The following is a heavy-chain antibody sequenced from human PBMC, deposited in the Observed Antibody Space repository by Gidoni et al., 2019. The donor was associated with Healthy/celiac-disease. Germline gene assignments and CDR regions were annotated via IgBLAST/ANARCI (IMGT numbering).Heavy chain of an antibody. CDR3: ARDLGTYYDFWSGYRQNYGMDV. Sequence: EVQLVESGGGLVQPGGSLRLSCAASGFTFSSYWMHWVRQAPGKGRVWVSRINSDGSSTSYADSVKGRFTISRDNAKNTLYLQMNSLRAEDTAVYYCARDLGTYYDFWSGYRQNYGMDVWGQGTTATVSS. V-gene: IGHV3-74*01. CDR1: GFTFSSYW. J-gene: IGHJ6*02. D-gene: IGHD3-3*01. CDR2: INSDGSST.